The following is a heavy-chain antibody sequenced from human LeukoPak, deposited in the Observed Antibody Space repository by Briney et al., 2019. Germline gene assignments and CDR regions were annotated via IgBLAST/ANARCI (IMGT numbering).Heavy chain of an antibody. D-gene: IGHD2-15*01. CDR3: ARLLVVVVAATGWFDP. CDR1: GFTFSSDW. Sequence: GGSLRLSCAAAGFTFSSDWMSWVRQAPGKGLEWVASIKQDGSEKYYVDSVKGRFTISRDNAKNSLYLQMNRLRAEDTAVYYCARLLVVVVAATGWFDPWGQGTLVTVSS. V-gene: IGHV3-7*01. CDR2: IKQDGSEK. J-gene: IGHJ5*02.